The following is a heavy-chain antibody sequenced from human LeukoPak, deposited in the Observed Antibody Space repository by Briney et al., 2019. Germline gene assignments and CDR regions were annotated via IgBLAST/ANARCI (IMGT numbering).Heavy chain of an antibody. CDR3: AKLPRGYSYGPQY. Sequence: GGSLRISCAASGFTFSTYSMNWVRQAPGKGLEWVSSISSGSGYIYYADSVKGRFTISRDNAKNSLYLQMNSLRAEDTAVYYCAKLPRGYSYGPQYWGQGTLVTVSS. D-gene: IGHD5-18*01. J-gene: IGHJ4*02. CDR1: GFTFSTYS. V-gene: IGHV3-21*04. CDR2: ISSGSGYI.